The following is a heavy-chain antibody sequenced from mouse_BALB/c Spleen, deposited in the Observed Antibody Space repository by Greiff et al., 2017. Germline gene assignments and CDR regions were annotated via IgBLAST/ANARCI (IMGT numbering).Heavy chain of an antibody. Sequence: EVKLMESGGGLVQPKGSLKLSCAASGFTFNTYAMNWVRQAPGKGLEWVARIRSKSNNYATYYADSVKDRFTISRDDSQSMLYLQMNNLKTEDTAMYYCVRQSFYAMDYWGQGTSVTVSS. CDR1: GFTFNTYA. J-gene: IGHJ4*01. CDR2: IRSKSNNYAT. CDR3: VRQSFYAMDY. V-gene: IGHV10-1*02.